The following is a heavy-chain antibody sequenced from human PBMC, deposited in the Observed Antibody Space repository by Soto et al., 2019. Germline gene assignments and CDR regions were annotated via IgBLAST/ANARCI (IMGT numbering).Heavy chain of an antibody. Sequence: QVQLQESGPGLVKPSETLSLTCTVSGDSVSSATYYWSWIRQPPGTTLEWIGSIYYSGSTNYNPSPRSRVIMSVDTSNSVFALNLSSLIAAYTAVYYCARDRGTANKHILLDPWGQGTLGSGSS. J-gene: IGHJ5*02. CDR2: IYYSGST. CDR3: ARDRGTANKHILLDP. CDR1: GDSVSSATYY. D-gene: IGHD3-10*01. V-gene: IGHV4-61*01.